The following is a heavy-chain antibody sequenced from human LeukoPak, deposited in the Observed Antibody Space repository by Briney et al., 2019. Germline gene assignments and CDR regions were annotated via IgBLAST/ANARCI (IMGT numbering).Heavy chain of an antibody. CDR2: IYYSGST. J-gene: IGHJ4*02. CDR1: GGPISSGGYY. CDR3: AREGGGDLSVVDY. D-gene: IGHD3-16*01. V-gene: IGHV4-31*03. Sequence: KSSQTLSLTCTVSGGPISSGGYYWSWIRQHPGKGLEWIGYIYYSGSTYYNPSLKSRVTISVDTSKNQFSLKLSSVTAADTAVYYCAREGGGDLSVVDYWGQGTLVTVSS.